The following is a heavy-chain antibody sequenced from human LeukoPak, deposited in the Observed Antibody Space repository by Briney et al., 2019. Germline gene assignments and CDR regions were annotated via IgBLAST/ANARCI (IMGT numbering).Heavy chain of an antibody. V-gene: IGHV4-34*01. J-gene: IGHJ4*02. Sequence: SETLSLTCAVYGGSFSDYYWSWIRQPPGKGLEWIGEINHSGSTNYNPSLKSRVTISVDTSKNQFSLTLSSVTAADPAVYYCGRLVSQAEAPFYYWGQGTPVTVSS. D-gene: IGHD6-19*01. CDR3: GRLVSQAEAPFYY. CDR2: INHSGST. CDR1: GGSFSDYY.